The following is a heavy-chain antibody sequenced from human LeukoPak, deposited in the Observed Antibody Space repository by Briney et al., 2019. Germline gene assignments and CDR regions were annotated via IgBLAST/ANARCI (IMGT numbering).Heavy chain of an antibody. CDR1: GGSFSLYH. CDR3: ATDSQSSAYYF. Sequence: SETLSLTCAVYGGSFSLYHCSWIRQSPGKGLEWIGEVNRWGSTNYNPSLESRVTISVDRSKNQFSLNLRSLTAADTAVYYCATDSQSSAYYFWGQGALVTVSS. V-gene: IGHV4-34*01. CDR2: VNRWGST. J-gene: IGHJ4*02. D-gene: IGHD6-25*01.